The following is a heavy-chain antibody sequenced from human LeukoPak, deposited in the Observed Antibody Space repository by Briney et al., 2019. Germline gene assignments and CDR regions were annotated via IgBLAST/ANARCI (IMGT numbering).Heavy chain of an antibody. V-gene: IGHV3-30*02. CDR2: IRYDESNR. Sequence: GGSLRLSCAASGFTFSSYGMHWVRQAPGKGLEWVALIRYDESNRYYADSVKGRFTISRDNSKNTLYLQMNSLRAEDTAVYYCARGDFNDYGDYVDAFEIWGQGTMVTVSA. CDR1: GFTFSSYG. CDR3: ARGDFNDYGDYVDAFEI. J-gene: IGHJ3*02. D-gene: IGHD4-17*01.